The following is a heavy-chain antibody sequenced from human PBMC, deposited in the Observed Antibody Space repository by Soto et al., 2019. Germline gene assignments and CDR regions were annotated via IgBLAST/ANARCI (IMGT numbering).Heavy chain of an antibody. Sequence: PSETLSLTCAVYGGSFSGYYWSWILQPPGKGLEWIGDINHSGSTNYNPSLKSRVTISVDTSKNQFSLKLSSVTAADTAVYYCATSGYSYGFSFDYWGQGTLVTVSS. CDR1: GGSFSGYY. J-gene: IGHJ4*02. V-gene: IGHV4-34*01. CDR3: ATSGYSYGFSFDY. D-gene: IGHD5-18*01. CDR2: INHSGST.